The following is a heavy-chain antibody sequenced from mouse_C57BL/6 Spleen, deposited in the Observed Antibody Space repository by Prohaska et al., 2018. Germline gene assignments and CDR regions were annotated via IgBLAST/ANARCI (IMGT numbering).Heavy chain of an antibody. J-gene: IGHJ4*01. Sequence: QVQLQQSGAELARPGASVKLSCKASGYTFTSYGISWVKQRTGQALEWIGEIYPRSSNTGYNEKFKGKATRTADKSTSTAYMELRSLTSEDSAVYFCARGGYYSNGYYYAMDYWGKGTSVTVSS. V-gene: IGHV1-81*01. CDR1: GYTFTSYG. D-gene: IGHD2-5*01. CDR3: ARGGYYSNGYYYAMDY. CDR2: IYPRSSNT.